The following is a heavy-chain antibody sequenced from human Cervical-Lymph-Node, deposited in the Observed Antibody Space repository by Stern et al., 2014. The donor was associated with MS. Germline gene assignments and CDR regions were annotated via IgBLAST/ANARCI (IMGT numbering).Heavy chain of an antibody. D-gene: IGHD1-26*01. CDR3: ARAGDGSYYFDY. J-gene: IGHJ4*02. Sequence: QVQLVESGGGVVQPGRSLRLSCAASGFTFSSYAMHWVRQAPGKGLEWVAVISYDGSNKYYADSVKGRFTISRDNSKNTLYLQMNSLRAEDTAVYYCARAGDGSYYFDYWGQGTLVTVSS. CDR2: ISYDGSNK. V-gene: IGHV3-30*01. CDR1: GFTFSSYA.